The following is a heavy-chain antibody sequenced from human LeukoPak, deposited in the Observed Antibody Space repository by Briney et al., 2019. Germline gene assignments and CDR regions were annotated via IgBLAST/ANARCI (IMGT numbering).Heavy chain of an antibody. CDR2: INPNSGGT. CDR3: ARSITMVRGVITRYYYGMDV. V-gene: IGHV1-2*04. Sequence: GASVKVSCKASGYTFTGYYMHWVRQAPGQGLEWMGWINPNSGGTNYAQKFQGWVTMTRDTSISTAYMELSRLRSDDTAVYYCARSITMVRGVITRYYYGMDVWGKGTTVTVSS. J-gene: IGHJ6*04. D-gene: IGHD3-10*01. CDR1: GYTFTGYY.